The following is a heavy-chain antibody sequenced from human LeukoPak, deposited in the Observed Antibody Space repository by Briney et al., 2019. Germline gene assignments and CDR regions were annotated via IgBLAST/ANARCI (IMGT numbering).Heavy chain of an antibody. J-gene: IGHJ4*02. CDR3: ARLRDGRWLLEY. CDR2: INYSGTT. V-gene: IGHV4-39*01. D-gene: IGHD5-24*01. Sequence: PSETLSLTCTTSGGSISSSGYYWGWIRQPPGKGLEWIASINYSGTTYYNPSLKSRVTISEDRSKNQFSLKLSSVTAADTAVYYCARLRDGRWLLEYWGQGTLVTVSS. CDR1: GGSISSSGYY.